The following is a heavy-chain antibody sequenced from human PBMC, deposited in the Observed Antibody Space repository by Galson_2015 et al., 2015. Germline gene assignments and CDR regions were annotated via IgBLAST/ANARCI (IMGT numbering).Heavy chain of an antibody. Sequence: SLRLACETFGFTFSNYGMYWVRQGPGKGLEWVALIWHDGSNRQYGDSVEGGFNISRDNSKNMVYLQMNSLRGEDTAVYYCASDAAYGSGSPPDYWGQGTLVTVSS. CDR2: IWHDGSNR. J-gene: IGHJ4*02. D-gene: IGHD3-10*01. CDR3: ASDAAYGSGSPPDY. V-gene: IGHV3-33*07. CDR1: GFTFSNYG.